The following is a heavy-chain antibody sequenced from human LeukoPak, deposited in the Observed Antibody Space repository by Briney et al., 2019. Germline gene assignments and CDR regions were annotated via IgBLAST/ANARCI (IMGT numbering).Heavy chain of an antibody. D-gene: IGHD4-11*01. CDR2: ISYDGSNK. V-gene: IGHV3-30*18. J-gene: IGHJ6*02. CDR3: AKDLTVTLHFYYYGMDV. CDR1: GFTFSSYG. Sequence: RSLRLSCAASGFTFSSYGMHWVRQAPGKGLEWVAVISYDGSNKYYADSVKGRFTISRDNSKNTLYLQMNSLRAEDTAVYYCAKDLTVTLHFYYYGMDVWGQGTTVTVSS.